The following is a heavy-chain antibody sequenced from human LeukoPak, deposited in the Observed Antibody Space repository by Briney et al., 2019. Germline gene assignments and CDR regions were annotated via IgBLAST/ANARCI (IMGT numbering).Heavy chain of an antibody. CDR3: ARESFIAAAGTGHDAFDI. CDR2: ISSSSSYI. D-gene: IGHD6-13*01. Sequence: GGSLRLSCAASGFTFSSYSMNWVRQAPGKGLEWVSSISSSSSYIYYADSVKGRFTISRDNAKNSLYLQMNSLRAEDTAVYYCARESFIAAAGTGHDAFDIRGQGTMVTVSS. V-gene: IGHV3-21*01. CDR1: GFTFSSYS. J-gene: IGHJ3*02.